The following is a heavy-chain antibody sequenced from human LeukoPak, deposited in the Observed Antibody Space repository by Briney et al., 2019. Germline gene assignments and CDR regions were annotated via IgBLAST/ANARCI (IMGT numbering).Heavy chain of an antibody. D-gene: IGHD7-27*01. V-gene: IGHV3-74*01. CDR3: ARALGQPYFDY. CDR1: GFTFSTYG. Sequence: GGSLRLSCAASGFTFSTYGMQWVRQDPGRGLVWVSRINTDGSSTTYADSVKGRFTISRDNAKNTLYLQMNSLRAEDTAVYFCARALGQPYFDYWGQGALVTVSS. CDR2: INTDGSST. J-gene: IGHJ4*02.